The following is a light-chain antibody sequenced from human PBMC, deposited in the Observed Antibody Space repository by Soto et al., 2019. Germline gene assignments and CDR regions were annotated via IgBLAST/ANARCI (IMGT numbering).Light chain of an antibody. CDR1: QSVSSSY. CDR2: GAS. V-gene: IGKV3-20*01. CDR3: QHYGSSPYT. J-gene: IGKJ2*01. Sequence: EIVLTQSPGTLSLSPGERATLSCRASQSVSSSYLAWYQQNPGQAPRLLIYGASSRATGIPDSFSGSGSGNDFTRTISRLEPEDFAVYYCQHYGSSPYTFGQGTKLEIK.